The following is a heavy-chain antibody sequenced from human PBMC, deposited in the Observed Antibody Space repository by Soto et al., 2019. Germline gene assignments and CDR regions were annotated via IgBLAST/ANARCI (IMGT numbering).Heavy chain of an antibody. CDR2: ISYDGAVK. CDR3: AKGEDKSGYYLAGGVDV. CDR1: GFRFSSYN. V-gene: IGHV3-30*18. D-gene: IGHD3-22*01. Sequence: QVQVVESGGGVVQPGRSLRLSCAASGFRFSSYNMDWVRQAPGKGLEWVASISYDGAVKYYADSVKGRFSISRDNAKNTVELQMNRLRAEDSAVYYCAKGEDKSGYYLAGGVDVWGQGTTVTVSS. J-gene: IGHJ6*02.